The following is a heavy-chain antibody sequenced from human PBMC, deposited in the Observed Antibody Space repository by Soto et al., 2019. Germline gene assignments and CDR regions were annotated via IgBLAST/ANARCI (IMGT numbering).Heavy chain of an antibody. J-gene: IGHJ4*02. CDR3: ARDGSEII. V-gene: IGHV1-69*08. CDR1: GGTFSSYT. CDR2: IIPILGIA. D-gene: IGHD3-10*01. Sequence: QVQLVQSGAEVKKPGSSVKVSCKASGGTFSSYTISWVRQAPGQGLEWMGRIIPILGIANYAQKFQGRVTITADKSASTGYMELSRLRSEDTAVYYCARDGSEIIWGQGTLVTVSS.